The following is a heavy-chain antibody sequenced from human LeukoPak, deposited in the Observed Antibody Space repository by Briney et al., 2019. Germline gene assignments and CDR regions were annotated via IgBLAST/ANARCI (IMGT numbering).Heavy chain of an antibody. V-gene: IGHV4-39*01. Sequence: PSETLSLTCTVSGGSISSSSYYWGWIRQPPGKGLEWIGSIYYSGSTFYNPSLKSRVTISVDTSKNQFSLKLSSVTAADTAVYYCARLDYYDSSGYQYYFDYWGQGTLVTVSS. CDR3: ARLDYYDSSGYQYYFDY. J-gene: IGHJ4*02. D-gene: IGHD3-22*01. CDR1: GGSISSSSYY. CDR2: IYYSGST.